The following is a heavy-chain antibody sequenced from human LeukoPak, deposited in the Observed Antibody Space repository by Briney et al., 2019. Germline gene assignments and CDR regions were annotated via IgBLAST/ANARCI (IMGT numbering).Heavy chain of an antibody. Sequence: GESLKISCKGSGYSFTSYWIGWVRQMPGKGLEVMGIIYPGDSDTRYSPSFQGQVTISADKSISTAYLQWSSLKAADTAMYYCARGGVLRYFDWLLSYWGQGTLVTVSS. CDR1: GYSFTSYW. V-gene: IGHV5-51*01. J-gene: IGHJ4*02. CDR3: ARGGVLRYFDWLLSY. D-gene: IGHD3-9*01. CDR2: IYPGDSDT.